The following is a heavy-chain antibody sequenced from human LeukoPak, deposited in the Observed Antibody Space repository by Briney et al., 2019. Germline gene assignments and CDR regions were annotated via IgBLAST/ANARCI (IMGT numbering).Heavy chain of an antibody. CDR2: IIPIFGTA. J-gene: IGHJ4*02. Sequence: SVKVSCKASGGTFSSYAISWVRQAPGQGLEWMGGIIPIFGTANYAQKFQGRVTMTTDTSTSTAYMELRSLRSDDTAVYYCARDRGAYCGGDCSSNDYWGQGTLVTVSS. CDR3: ARDRGAYCGGDCSSNDY. V-gene: IGHV1-69*05. CDR1: GGTFSSYA. D-gene: IGHD2-21*02.